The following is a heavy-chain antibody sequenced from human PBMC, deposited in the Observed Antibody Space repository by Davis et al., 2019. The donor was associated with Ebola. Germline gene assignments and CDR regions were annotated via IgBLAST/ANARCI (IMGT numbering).Heavy chain of an antibody. V-gene: IGHV3-74*01. Sequence: GESLKISCAASGFNFRTYWMHWVRQAAGKAPEWVARVNADGTRTTYADSVKGRFTVSRDNADNTVYLQMTSLRADDTAVYYCARDGQLWDFDYWGQGTLVTVSS. CDR2: VNADGTRT. CDR3: ARDGQLWDFDY. CDR1: GFNFRTYW. J-gene: IGHJ4*02. D-gene: IGHD1-1*01.